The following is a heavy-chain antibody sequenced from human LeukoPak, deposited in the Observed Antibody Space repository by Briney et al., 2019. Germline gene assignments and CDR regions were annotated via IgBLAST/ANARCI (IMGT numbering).Heavy chain of an antibody. CDR1: GGSISSGGYY. CDR3: ARDSSPDLNWFDP. CDR2: IYHSGST. V-gene: IGHV4-30-2*01. J-gene: IGHJ5*02. D-gene: IGHD6-13*01. Sequence: SQTLSLTCTVSGGSISSGGYYWSWIRQPPGKGLEWIGYIYHSGSTYYNPSLKSRVTISVDRSKNQFSLKLSSVTAADTAVYYCARDSSPDLNWFDPWGQGTLVTVSS.